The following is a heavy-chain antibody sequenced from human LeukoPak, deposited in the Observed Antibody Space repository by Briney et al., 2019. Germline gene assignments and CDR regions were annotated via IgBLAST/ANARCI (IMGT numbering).Heavy chain of an antibody. D-gene: IGHD2-2*01. CDR2: INPSGGST. CDR3: ARRHAPQDIVVVPAAMMEECYDWFDP. CDR1: GYTFTSYY. V-gene: IGHV1-46*01. Sequence: ASVKVSCKASGYTFTSYYMHWVRQAPGQGLEWMGIINPSGGSTSYAQKFQGRVTMTRDTSTSTVYMELSSLRSEDTAVYYCARRHAPQDIVVVPAAMMEECYDWFDPWGQGTLVTVSS. J-gene: IGHJ5*02.